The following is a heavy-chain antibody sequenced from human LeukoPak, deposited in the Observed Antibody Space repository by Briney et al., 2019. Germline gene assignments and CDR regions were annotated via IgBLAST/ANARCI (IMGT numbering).Heavy chain of an antibody. Sequence: SETLSLTCTVSGASISGHYWGWVRQPPGKGLELIGYFCSTVSTNYNPSLKSRVTISVDTSKNQFSLKVDSVTAADTAVYYCARVGPYYDILNGYSRFDYWGQGTLVTVSS. CDR2: FCSTVST. CDR3: ARVGPYYDILNGYSRFDY. J-gene: IGHJ4*02. V-gene: IGHV4-59*11. CDR1: GASISGHY. D-gene: IGHD3-9*01.